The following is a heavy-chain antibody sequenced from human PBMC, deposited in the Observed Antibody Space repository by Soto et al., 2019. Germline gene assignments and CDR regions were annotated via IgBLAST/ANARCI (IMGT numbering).Heavy chain of an antibody. CDR2: IDHSGGT. J-gene: IGHJ4*02. D-gene: IGHD6-6*01. CDR1: GGSFSGYY. CDR3: ARLVSRVNFDY. Sequence: SETLSLTCAVYGGSFSGYYWSWIRQPPGKGLEWIGEIDHSGGTNYNPSLKSRVTISVDTSKNQLSLKLSSVTAADTAVYYCARLVSRVNFDYWGQGTLVTVSS. V-gene: IGHV4-34*01.